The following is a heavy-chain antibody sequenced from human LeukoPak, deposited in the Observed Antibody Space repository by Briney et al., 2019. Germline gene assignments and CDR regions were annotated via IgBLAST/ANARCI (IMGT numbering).Heavy chain of an antibody. CDR3: ARDLGGYYYGSGFDY. D-gene: IGHD3-22*01. CDR2: ISSSSSYI. Sequence: GGSLRLSCAASGFTFSNAWMSWVRQAPGKGLEWVSSISSSSSYIYYADSVKGRFTISRDNAKNSLYLQMNSLRAEDTAVYYCARDLGGYYYGSGFDYWGQGTLVTVSS. V-gene: IGHV3-21*01. J-gene: IGHJ4*02. CDR1: GFTFSNAW.